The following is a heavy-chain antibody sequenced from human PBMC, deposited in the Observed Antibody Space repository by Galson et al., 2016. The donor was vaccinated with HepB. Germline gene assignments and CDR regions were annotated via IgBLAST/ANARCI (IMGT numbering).Heavy chain of an antibody. CDR3: AGERYAFWSGSDYYYGMDV. CDR2: IKQDGSEK. CDR1: RFTFTDYW. Sequence: LRLSCAASRFTFTDYWMSWVRQAPGKGLEWVANIKQDGSEKYYVDSVKGRFTISRDNAKNSLYLQMNSLRAEDTAVYYCAGERYAFWSGSDYYYGMDVWGQGTTVTVSS. V-gene: IGHV3-7*05. D-gene: IGHD3-3*01. J-gene: IGHJ6*02.